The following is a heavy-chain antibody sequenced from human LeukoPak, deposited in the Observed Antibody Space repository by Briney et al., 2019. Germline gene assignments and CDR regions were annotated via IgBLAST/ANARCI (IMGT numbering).Heavy chain of an antibody. CDR2: TYYRSKWYN. D-gene: IGHD6-6*01. CDR3: ARDRGIAARPENVNFDY. CDR1: GDSVSSNSAA. V-gene: IGHV6-1*01. Sequence: PSQTLSLTCAISGDSVSSNSAAWNWIRQSPSRGLEWLVRTYYRSKWYNDYAVSVKSRITINPDTSKNQLSLQLNSVTPDDTAVYYCARDRGIAARPENVNFDYWGQGTLVTVSS. J-gene: IGHJ4*02.